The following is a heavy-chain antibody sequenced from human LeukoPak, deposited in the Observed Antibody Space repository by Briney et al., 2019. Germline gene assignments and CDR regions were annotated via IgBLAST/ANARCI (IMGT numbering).Heavy chain of an antibody. CDR3: AKYRFGDFDYYPDLDC. V-gene: IGHV3-11*04. D-gene: IGHD3-10*01. CDR2: ISSSGSTI. J-gene: IGHJ4*02. Sequence: GGSLRLSCAASGFSFKEHYMSWIRQAPGKGLEWVAYISSSGSTIYYGDSVKGRFTISRDNAKNSLYLQMNSLRPEDTAVYYCAKYRFGDFDYYPDLDCWGQGTLVIVSS. CDR1: GFSFKEHY.